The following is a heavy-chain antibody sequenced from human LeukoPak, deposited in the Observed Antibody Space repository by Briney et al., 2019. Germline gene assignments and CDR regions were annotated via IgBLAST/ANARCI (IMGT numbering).Heavy chain of an antibody. V-gene: IGHV3-23*01. J-gene: IGHJ4*02. CDR2: ISGSGGST. Sequence: GSLRLSCAASGFTFSSYAMSWVRQAPGEGLEWVSAISGSGGSTYYADSVKGRFTISRDNSKNTLYLQMNSLRAEDTAVYYCAKYEVAGTAFDYWGQGTLVTVSS. D-gene: IGHD6-19*01. CDR1: GFTFSSYA. CDR3: AKYEVAGTAFDY.